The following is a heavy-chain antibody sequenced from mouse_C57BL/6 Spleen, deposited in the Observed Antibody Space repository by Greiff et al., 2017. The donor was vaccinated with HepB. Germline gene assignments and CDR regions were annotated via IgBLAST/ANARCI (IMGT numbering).Heavy chain of an antibody. V-gene: IGHV1-15*01. CDR1: GYTFTDYE. J-gene: IGHJ2*01. CDR2: IDPETGGT. Sequence: QLPQSGAELVRPGASVTLSCKASGYTFTDYEMHWVKQTPVHGLEWIGAIDPETGGTAYNQKFKGKAILTADKTSSTAYMELRSLTSEDSAVYYCTRGSRNYWGQGTTLTVSS. CDR3: TRGSRNY. D-gene: IGHD1-1*01.